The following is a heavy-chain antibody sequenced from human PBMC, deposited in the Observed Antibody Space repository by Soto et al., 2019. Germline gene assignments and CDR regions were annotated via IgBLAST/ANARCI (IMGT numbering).Heavy chain of an antibody. J-gene: IGHJ5*02. CDR2: ISSSSSTI. CDR1: GFTFGSYS. V-gene: IGHV3-48*01. CDR3: ARGDKQWLVQIWFDP. D-gene: IGHD6-19*01. Sequence: PGGSLRLSCAASGFTFGSYSMNWVRQAPGKGLEWVSYISSSSSTIYYADSVKGRFTISRDNAKNSLYLQMNSLRAEDTAVYYCARGDKQWLVQIWFDPWGQGTLVTVSS.